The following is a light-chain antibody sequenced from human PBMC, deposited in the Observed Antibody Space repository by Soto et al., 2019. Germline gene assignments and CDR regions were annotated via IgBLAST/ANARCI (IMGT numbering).Light chain of an antibody. V-gene: IGLV1-47*02. Sequence: QSVLTQPPSASGTPGQRVTISCSGSSSNIGSNYVYWYQQLPGTAPKLLIYTNDQRPSGVPDRFSGSKSGTSASLAISGLRSEDEADYHCAAWDDSLRGWVFGGGTKVTVL. J-gene: IGLJ3*02. CDR3: AAWDDSLRGWV. CDR1: SSNIGSNY. CDR2: TND.